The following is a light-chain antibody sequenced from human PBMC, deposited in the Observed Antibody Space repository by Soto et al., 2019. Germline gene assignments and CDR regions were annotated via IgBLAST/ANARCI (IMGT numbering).Light chain of an antibody. Sequence: QSALTQPPSASGSPGQSVTISCSGTSSDIGGYDYVSWYQQHPGKAPKLIIYDVFKRPSGVPDRFSGSKSGHTASLTVSGLQAEDEADYYCTSYAGSNNVCVFGPGTTLTVL. CDR1: SSDIGGYDY. J-gene: IGLJ1*01. V-gene: IGLV2-8*01. CDR2: DVF. CDR3: TSYAGSNNVCV.